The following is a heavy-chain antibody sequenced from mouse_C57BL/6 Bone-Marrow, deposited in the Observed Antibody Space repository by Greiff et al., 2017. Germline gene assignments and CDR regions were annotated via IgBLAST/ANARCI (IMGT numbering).Heavy chain of an antibody. CDR1: GYTFTSYG. V-gene: IGHV1-81*01. CDR2: IYPRSGNT. D-gene: IGHD2-1*01. J-gene: IGHJ3*01. CDR3: ARYGNYWFAY. Sequence: VKLMESGAELARPGASVKLSCKASGYTFTSYGISWVKQRTGQGLEWIGEIYPRSGNTYYNEKFKGKATLTADKSSSTAYMELRSLTSEDSAVYFCARYGNYWFAYWGQGTLVTVSA.